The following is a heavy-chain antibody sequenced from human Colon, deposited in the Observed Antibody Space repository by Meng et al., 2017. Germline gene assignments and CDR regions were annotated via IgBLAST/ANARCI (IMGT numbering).Heavy chain of an antibody. CDR3: ARRSCGFNFDY. V-gene: IGHV3-13*01. D-gene: IGHD3-10*01. J-gene: IGHJ4*02. CDR1: GFTFSSYD. Sequence: GESLKISCAASGFTFSSYDMHWVRQATGKGLEWVSAIGTAGDTYYPGSVKGRFTISRENAKNSLYLQMNSLRAGDTAVYYCARRSCGFNFDYWGQGTLVTVSS. CDR2: IGTAGDT.